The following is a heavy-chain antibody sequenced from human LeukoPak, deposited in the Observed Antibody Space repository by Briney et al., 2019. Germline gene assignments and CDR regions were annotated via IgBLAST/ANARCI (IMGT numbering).Heavy chain of an antibody. CDR3: ATNRLPDYYDSSGYLYYFDY. CDR1: GYTFTGYY. Sequence: ASVKVSCKASGYTFTGYYMHWVRQAPGQGLEWMGWINPNSAGTNYAQKFQDWVTMTRDTSISTAYMEPSRLRSDDTAVYYCATNRLPDYYDSSGYLYYFDYWGQGTLVTVSS. D-gene: IGHD3-22*01. CDR2: INPNSAGT. J-gene: IGHJ4*02. V-gene: IGHV1-2*04.